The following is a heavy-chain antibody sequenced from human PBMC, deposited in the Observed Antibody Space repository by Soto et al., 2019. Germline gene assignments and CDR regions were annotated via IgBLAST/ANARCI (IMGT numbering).Heavy chain of an antibody. J-gene: IGHJ2*01. CDR2: ISGSGGST. CDR3: AKTAYSTYVEPPGWYFDL. CDR1: GFTFSSYA. V-gene: IGHV3-23*01. D-gene: IGHD4-4*01. Sequence: EVQLLESGGGLVQPGGSLRLSCAASGFTFSSYAMSWVRQAPGKGLEWVSAISGSGGSTYYADSVKGRFTISRDNSKNTLYLQINSLRAEDTAVYYCAKTAYSTYVEPPGWYFDLWGRGTLVTVSS.